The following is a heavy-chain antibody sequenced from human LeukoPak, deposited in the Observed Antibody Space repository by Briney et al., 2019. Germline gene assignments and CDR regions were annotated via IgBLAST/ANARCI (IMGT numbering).Heavy chain of an antibody. Sequence: GPSRKTSCKVSGSSFTNYSIGWVRQLPEKGLGWMGIIYLGDSDTRYSPSFQGQVAISADKSISTAYMELSSLRSEDTAVYYCARGLFLRLRRTYYYYMDVWGKGTTVTISS. J-gene: IGHJ6*03. D-gene: IGHD5-12*01. V-gene: IGHV5-51*01. CDR2: IYLGDSDT. CDR3: ARGLFLRLRRTYYYYMDV. CDR1: GSSFTNYS.